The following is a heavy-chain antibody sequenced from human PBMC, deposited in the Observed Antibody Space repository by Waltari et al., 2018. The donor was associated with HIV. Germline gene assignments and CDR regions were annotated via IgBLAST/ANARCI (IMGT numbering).Heavy chain of an antibody. CDR3: ARGGRFGDV. J-gene: IGHJ6*02. CDR1: GCTFSSYH. D-gene: IGHD3-16*01. CDR2: IRDSSSTT. V-gene: IGHV3-48*02. Sequence: EMPLVESGGGLVQPGGSLRLSCTASGCTFSSYHMNWVRQAPGKGLEWISYIRDSSSTTYYADSVKGRFTISRDNAKNSVYLQMNSLRDEDTAVYYCARGGRFGDVWGQGTTVTVSS.